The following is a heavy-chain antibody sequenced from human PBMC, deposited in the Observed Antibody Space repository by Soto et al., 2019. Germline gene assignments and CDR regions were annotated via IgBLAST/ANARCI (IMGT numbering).Heavy chain of an antibody. D-gene: IGHD3-10*01. CDR3: SRLYTTAGARCMYGSYYYGMDV. J-gene: IGHJ6*02. V-gene: IGHV4-34*01. Sequence: SECLSLTCAVDGGSFSGYYCSWIRQPPGKGLEWIGEINHSGSTNYNPSLKSRVTISVDTSKNQFSLKLSSVTAADTAVYYCSRLYTTAGARCMYGSYYYGMDVWGQGTTVAVSS. CDR1: GGSFSGYY. CDR2: INHSGST.